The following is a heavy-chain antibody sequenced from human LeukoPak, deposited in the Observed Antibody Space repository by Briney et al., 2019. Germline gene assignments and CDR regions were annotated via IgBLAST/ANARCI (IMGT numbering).Heavy chain of an antibody. V-gene: IGHV5-51*01. Sequence: LGESLKISCKGSGYRFTSYWIGWVRQMPGKGLEWMGIIYPGDSDTRYSLSFQGQVTISADKSISTAYLQWSSLKASDTAMYYCARHPLYDILTGSFDYWGQGTLVTVSS. CDR3: ARHPLYDILTGSFDY. D-gene: IGHD3-9*01. CDR1: GYRFTSYW. CDR2: IYPGDSDT. J-gene: IGHJ4*02.